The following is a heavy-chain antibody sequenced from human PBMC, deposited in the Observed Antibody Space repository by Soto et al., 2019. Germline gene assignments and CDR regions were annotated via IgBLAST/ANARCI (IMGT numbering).Heavy chain of an antibody. D-gene: IGHD5-12*01. V-gene: IGHV4-4*02. CDR3: ASYRWLQPRFDY. CDR1: GDSVITNRW. Sequence: SETLSLTCTVSGDSVITNRWWGWVRQSPGKGLEWIGYIYHSGSTYYNPSLKSRVTISVDRSKNQFSLKLSSVTAADTAVYYCASYRWLQPRFDYWGQGTLVTVSS. CDR2: IYHSGST. J-gene: IGHJ4*02.